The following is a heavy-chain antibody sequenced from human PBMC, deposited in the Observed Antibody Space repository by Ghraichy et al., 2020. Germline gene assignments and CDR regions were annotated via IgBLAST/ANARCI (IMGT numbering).Heavy chain of an antibody. J-gene: IGHJ4*02. V-gene: IGHV3-33*08. D-gene: IGHD1-7*01. CDR2: IWYDGSNK. CDR3: ARGRGTTTLDY. CDR1: GFTFSSYG. Sequence: GESLRLSCAASGFTFSSYGMHWVRQAPGKGLEWVAVIWYDGSNKYYADSVKGRFTISRDNSKNTLYLQMNSLRAEDTAVYYCARGRGTTTLDYWGKGTLVTVSS.